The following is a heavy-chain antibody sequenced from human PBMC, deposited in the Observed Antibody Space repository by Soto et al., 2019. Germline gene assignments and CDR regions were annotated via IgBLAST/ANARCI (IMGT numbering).Heavy chain of an antibody. D-gene: IGHD5-18*01. V-gene: IGHV3-48*02. CDR1: GFTFDDYG. CDR3: ARRLDPLQYSDY. CDR2: ISFSGNTI. J-gene: IGHJ4*02. Sequence: VSLRLYCAASGFTFDDYGMNWVRQAPGKRLEWVSFISFSGNTIYYADSVRGRFTISRDNAKSTLFLQMNSLRDDDTATYYCARRLDPLQYSDYWGRGILVTVSS.